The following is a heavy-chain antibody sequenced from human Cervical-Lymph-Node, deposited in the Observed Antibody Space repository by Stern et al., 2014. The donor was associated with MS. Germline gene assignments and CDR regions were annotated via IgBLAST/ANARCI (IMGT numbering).Heavy chain of an antibody. CDR1: GFTFSNSG. V-gene: IGHV3-30*18. J-gene: IGHJ4*02. CDR3: AKAPVVYSAPLDY. D-gene: IGHD4-23*01. Sequence: QVHLVESGGGVVQPGRSLRLSCAASGFTFSNSGMHWVRQAPGRGLEWVALISYDGSSRIYADSVKGRFTISRDTSKNTLYLQMNSLRADDTAVYYCAKAPVVYSAPLDYWGQGTLVTVSS. CDR2: ISYDGSSR.